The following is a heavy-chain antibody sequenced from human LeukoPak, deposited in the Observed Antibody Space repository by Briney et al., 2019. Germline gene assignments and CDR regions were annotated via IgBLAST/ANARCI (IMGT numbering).Heavy chain of an antibody. V-gene: IGHV4-34*01. CDR1: GGSFSGYY. CDR3: ARGSGSYSRARPFDY. CDR2: INHSGST. J-gene: IGHJ4*02. D-gene: IGHD1-26*01. Sequence: PPETLSLTCAVYGGSFSGYYWSWIRQPPGKGLEWIGEINHSGSTNYNPSLKSRVTISVDTSKNQFSLKLSSVTAADTAVYYCARGSGSYSRARPFDYWGQGTLVTVSS.